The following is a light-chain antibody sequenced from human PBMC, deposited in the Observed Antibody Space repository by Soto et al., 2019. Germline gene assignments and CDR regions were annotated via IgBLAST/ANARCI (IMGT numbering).Light chain of an antibody. CDR2: DTS. V-gene: IGLV7-46*01. J-gene: IGLJ3*02. CDR1: TGAVTSGHY. Sequence: QAVVTQEPSLTVSPGGTVTLTCGSSTGAVTSGHYPYWFQQMPGQAPRTLIHDTSNKHSWTPARFSGSLLGGKAALTLSGAQPEDEGEYYCVLCHSGPRGVFGGGTKLTVL. CDR3: VLCHSGPRGV.